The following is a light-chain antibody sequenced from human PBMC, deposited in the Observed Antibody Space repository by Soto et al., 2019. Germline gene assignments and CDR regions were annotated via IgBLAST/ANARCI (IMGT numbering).Light chain of an antibody. CDR3: QQYGSSPPSVT. J-gene: IGKJ5*01. CDR2: GAS. CDR1: QSVSSAY. V-gene: IGKV3-20*01. Sequence: EIVLTQSPGTLSLSPGERVTLSCRASQSVSSAYLAWYQQKRGQAPRLLIYGASNRATGIPDRFSGSGSGTDFTPTISRLEPVDFAVYYCQQYGSSPPSVTFGQGTRLEIK.